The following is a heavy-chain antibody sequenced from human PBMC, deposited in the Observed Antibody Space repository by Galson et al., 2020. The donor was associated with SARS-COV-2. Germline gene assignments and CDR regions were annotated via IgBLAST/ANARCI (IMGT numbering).Heavy chain of an antibody. J-gene: IGHJ4*02. Sequence: GESLKISCAASGFTFSSYAMHWVRQAPGKGLEWVAVISYDGSNKYYADSVKGRFTISRDNSKNTLYLQMHSLRAEDTAVYYCANEVAAAGYDFWGQRSLGTVSS. CDR3: ANEVAAAGYDF. CDR1: GFTFSSYA. V-gene: IGHV3-30*04. CDR2: ISYDGSNK. D-gene: IGHD6-13*01.